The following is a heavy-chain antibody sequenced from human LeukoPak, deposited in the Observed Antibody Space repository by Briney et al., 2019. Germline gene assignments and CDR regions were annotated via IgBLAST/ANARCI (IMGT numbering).Heavy chain of an antibody. CDR2: INHSGST. Sequence: PSETLSLTCAVYGGSFSGYYWSWIRQPPGKGLEWIGEINHSGSTNYNPSLKSRVTISVDTSKNQFSLKLSSVTAADTAVYYCARDPGIVLMVYAGFDYWGQGTLVTVSS. D-gene: IGHD2-8*01. CDR3: ARDPGIVLMVYAGFDY. J-gene: IGHJ4*02. V-gene: IGHV4-34*01. CDR1: GGSFSGYY.